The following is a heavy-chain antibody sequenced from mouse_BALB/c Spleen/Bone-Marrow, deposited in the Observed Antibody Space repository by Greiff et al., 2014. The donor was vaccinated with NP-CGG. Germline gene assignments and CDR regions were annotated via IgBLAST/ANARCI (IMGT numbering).Heavy chain of an antibody. CDR2: IWAGGST. D-gene: IGHD2-4*01. Sequence: VQLQESGPGLVAPSQSLSITCTVSGFPLTNYGVHWVRQPPGKGLEWLGVIWAGGSTNYNSALMSRLSIIKDNSKSQVFLKMNSLQTDDTAMYYCARGRYYDYYFDYWGQGTTLTVSS. CDR3: ARGRYYDYYFDY. J-gene: IGHJ2*01. V-gene: IGHV2-9*02. CDR1: GFPLTNYG.